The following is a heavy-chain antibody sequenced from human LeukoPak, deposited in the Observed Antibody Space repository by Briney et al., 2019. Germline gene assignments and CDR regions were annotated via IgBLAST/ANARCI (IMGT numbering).Heavy chain of an antibody. J-gene: IGHJ6*03. CDR3: ARVDYRGGGYFMDV. CDR1: EFTFTTYS. D-gene: IGHD4-11*01. CDR2: FSSSATYR. Sequence: GESLRLSCAASEFTFTTYSMAWVRQAPGKGLEWVSSFSSSATYRYYADSVNGRFTISRDDPKNSLYLQMNSLRAEDTAVYYCARVDYRGGGYFMDVWGRGTPVTVSS. V-gene: IGHV3-21*01.